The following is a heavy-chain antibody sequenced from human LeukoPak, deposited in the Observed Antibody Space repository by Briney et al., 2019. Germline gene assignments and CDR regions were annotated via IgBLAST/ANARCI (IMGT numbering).Heavy chain of an antibody. CDR3: TTVRGSGPGYFQH. CDR2: IKSKPDGGTI. V-gene: IGHV3-15*01. J-gene: IGHJ1*01. D-gene: IGHD6-19*01. CDR1: GFTFSSYA. Sequence: GKSLRLSCAASGFTFSSYAMSWVRQAPGKGLEWVGRIKSKPDGGTIGYAAPVKGRFTISRDDSKNTLYLQMDSLKTEDTAVYYCTTVRGSGPGYFQHWGQGTLVTVSS.